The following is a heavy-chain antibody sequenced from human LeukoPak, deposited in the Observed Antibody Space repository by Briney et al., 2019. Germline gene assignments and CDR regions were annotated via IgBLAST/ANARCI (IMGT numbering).Heavy chain of an antibody. V-gene: IGHV4-39*01. J-gene: IGHJ6*03. Sequence: PSETLSLTCTVSGGSISSSSYYWGWIRQPPGTGLEWIGSIYYSGSTYYNPSLKSRVTISVDTSKNQFSLKLSSVTAADTAVYYCARHVEGQMDTAVVHEFYYYYMGVWGKGTTVTVSS. CDR3: ARHVEGQMDTAVVHEFYYYYMGV. CDR2: IYYSGST. D-gene: IGHD5-18*01. CDR1: GGSISSSSYY.